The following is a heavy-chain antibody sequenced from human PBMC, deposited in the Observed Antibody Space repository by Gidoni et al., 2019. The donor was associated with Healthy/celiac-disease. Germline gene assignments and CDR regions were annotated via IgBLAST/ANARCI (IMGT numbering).Heavy chain of an antibody. CDR1: GGSISSYY. CDR3: ARDQWSADYGDYEEETWYFDL. D-gene: IGHD4-17*01. Sequence: QVQLQESGPGLVKPSETLSLTCTVSGGSISSYYWSWIRQPAGKGLEWIGRIYTSGSTNYNPSLKSRVTMSVDTSKNQFSLKLSSVTAADTAVYYCARDQWSADYGDYEEETWYFDLWGRGTLVTVSS. V-gene: IGHV4-4*07. J-gene: IGHJ2*01. CDR2: IYTSGST.